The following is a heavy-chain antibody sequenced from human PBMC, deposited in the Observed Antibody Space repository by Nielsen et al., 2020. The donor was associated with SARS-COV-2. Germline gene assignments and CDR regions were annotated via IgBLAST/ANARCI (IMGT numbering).Heavy chain of an antibody. J-gene: IGHJ3*02. CDR1: GGSISSGDFY. Sequence: SETLSLTCTVAGGSISSGDFYWTWIRQHPGKGLEWIGYISYRGSTFYNPSLKSRVTMSVDTSKNHFSLKLTSVTAADTAVYYCARDLPIMSAFGGVNSHAFDIWGQGTMVTVSS. CDR3: ARDLPIMSAFGGVNSHAFDI. D-gene: IGHD3-16*01. CDR2: ISYRGST. V-gene: IGHV4-31*03.